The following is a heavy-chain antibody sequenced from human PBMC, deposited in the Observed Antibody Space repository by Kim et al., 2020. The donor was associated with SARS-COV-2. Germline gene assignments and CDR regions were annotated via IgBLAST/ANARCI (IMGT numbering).Heavy chain of an antibody. V-gene: IGHV5-51*01. D-gene: IGHD6-19*01. CDR1: GYSFTTYW. CDR2: IYPGDSDT. J-gene: IGHJ2*01. Sequence: GESLKISCKGSGYSFTTYWIGWVRQMPGKGLEWMGIIYPGDSDTRYNPSFQGQVTISADKSISTAYLPWRSLKASDTAMYYCARRGDRVRWLVPGYSDLWGRGTLVTVSS. CDR3: ARRGDRVRWLVPGYSDL.